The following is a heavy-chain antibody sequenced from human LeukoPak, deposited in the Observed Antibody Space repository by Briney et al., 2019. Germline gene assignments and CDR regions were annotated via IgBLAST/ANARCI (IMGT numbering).Heavy chain of an antibody. D-gene: IGHD6-13*01. CDR2: ISYDGSNK. CDR1: GFTFSSYA. Sequence: EGSLRLSCAASGFTFSSYAMHWVRQAPGKGLEWVAVISYDGSNKYYADSVKGRFTISRDNSKNTLYLQMNSLRAEDTAVYYCATIQFPYSSSWYTGDYWGQGTLVTVSS. CDR3: ATIQFPYSSSWYTGDY. J-gene: IGHJ4*02. V-gene: IGHV3-30-3*01.